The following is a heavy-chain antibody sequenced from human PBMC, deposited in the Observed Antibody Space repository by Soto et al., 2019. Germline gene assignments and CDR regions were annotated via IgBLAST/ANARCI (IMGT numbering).Heavy chain of an antibody. J-gene: IGHJ5*02. CDR1: GGTFGNTA. D-gene: IGHD3-3*01. Sequence: QVQLVQSGAEVKEPGSSVNVSCKTSGGTFGNTAVTWVRQVPGQGLEWIGGIVPLFGTANYAQKFRGRVMSTADESPSTAYMDLSSLRSDATAIYYCARDGDPGYSFWSGPLGGGRFDPWGQGTLVTVSS. V-gene: IGHV1-69*12. CDR2: IVPLFGTA. CDR3: ARDGDPGYSFWSGPLGGGRFDP.